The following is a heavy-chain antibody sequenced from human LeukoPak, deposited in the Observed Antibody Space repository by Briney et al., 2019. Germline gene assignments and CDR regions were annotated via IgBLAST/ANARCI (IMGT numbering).Heavy chain of an antibody. CDR2: IYSGGST. CDR3: AKNSVTYYYGMDV. D-gene: IGHD2/OR15-2a*01. CDR1: GFTFSSTY. V-gene: IGHV3-53*01. Sequence: GGSPRLSCAASGFTFSSTYMSWVRQAPGKGLEWVSVIYSGGSTYYADSVKGRSTISRDNSKNTLYLQMNSLRAEDTAVYYCAKNSVTYYYGMDVWGQGTTVTVSS. J-gene: IGHJ6*02.